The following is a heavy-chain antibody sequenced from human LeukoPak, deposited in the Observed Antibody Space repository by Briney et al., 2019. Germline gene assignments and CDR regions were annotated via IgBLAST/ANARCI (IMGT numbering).Heavy chain of an antibody. CDR1: GGTISSSSYY. CDR3: ARQIHSSSSVDDAFDI. D-gene: IGHD6-6*01. V-gene: IGHV4-39*01. Sequence: PSETLSLTCTVSGGTISSSSYYWGWIRQPPGKGLEWIGGIYYSGSTYYNPSLKSRVTISVDTSKNQFSLKLSSVTAAATAVYYCARQIHSSSSVDDAFDIWGQGTMVTVSS. CDR2: IYYSGST. J-gene: IGHJ3*02.